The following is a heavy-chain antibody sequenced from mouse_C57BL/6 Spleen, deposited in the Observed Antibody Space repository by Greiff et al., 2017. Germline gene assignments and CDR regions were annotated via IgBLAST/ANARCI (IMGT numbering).Heavy chain of an antibody. V-gene: IGHV1-42*01. CDR3: ARGGSSHWYFDV. D-gene: IGHD1-1*01. J-gene: IGHJ1*03. CDR2: INPSTGGT. CDR1: GYSFTGYY. Sequence: VQLKESGPELVKPGASVKISCKASGYSFTGYYMNWVKQSPEKSLEWIGEINPSTGGTTYNQKFKAKATLTVDKSSSTAYMQLKSLTSEDSAVYYCARGGSSHWYFDVWGTGTTVTVSS.